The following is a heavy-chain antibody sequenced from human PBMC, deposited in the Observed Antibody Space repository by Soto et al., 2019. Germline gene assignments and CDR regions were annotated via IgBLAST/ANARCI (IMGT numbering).Heavy chain of an antibody. D-gene: IGHD6-19*01. CDR2: ISYDGSNK. CDR1: GFTFSSYG. Sequence: GGSLRLSCAASGFTFSSYGMHWVRQAPGKGLEWVAVISYDGSNKYYADSVKCRFTISRDNSKNTLYLQMNSLRAEDTAVYYCAKDALISSGWYWYYYYGMDVWGQGTTVTVSS. CDR3: AKDALISSGWYWYYYYGMDV. J-gene: IGHJ6*02. V-gene: IGHV3-30*18.